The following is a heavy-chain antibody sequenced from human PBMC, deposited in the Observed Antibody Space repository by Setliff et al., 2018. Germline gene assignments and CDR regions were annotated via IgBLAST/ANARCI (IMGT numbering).Heavy chain of an antibody. V-gene: IGHV3-7*03. CDR3: VEDMAGSYFDGRFDY. CDR2: IRQDGTEK. Sequence: PGGSLRLSCAASGFMFSNHWMSWVRQAPGKGLEWVANIRQDGTEKYYVDSVKGLFTISRDNAKNSLSLQMNSLRVEDTALYYCVEDMAGSYFDGRFDYWGPGTLVTVSS. J-gene: IGHJ4*02. CDR1: GFMFSNHW. D-gene: IGHD1-26*01.